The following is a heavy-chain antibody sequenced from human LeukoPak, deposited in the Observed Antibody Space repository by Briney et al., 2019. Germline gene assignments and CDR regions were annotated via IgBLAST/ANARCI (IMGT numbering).Heavy chain of an antibody. Sequence: GGSLRLSCEASGSTLSSYWMSWVRQAPGKGLEWVARIKKDGSEKHYVDSVKGRFTISRDNAKNSVYLQMSALRAEDTAVYYCARYIETPRRDLDYWGQGTLVTVSS. CDR1: GSTLSSYW. CDR2: IKKDGSEK. J-gene: IGHJ4*02. CDR3: ARYIETPRRDLDY. D-gene: IGHD4-23*01. V-gene: IGHV3-7*01.